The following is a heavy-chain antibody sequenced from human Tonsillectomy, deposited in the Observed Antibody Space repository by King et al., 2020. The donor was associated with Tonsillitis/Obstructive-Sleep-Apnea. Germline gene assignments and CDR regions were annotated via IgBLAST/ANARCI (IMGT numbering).Heavy chain of an antibody. J-gene: IGHJ4*02. D-gene: IGHD1-26*01. CDR3: AGGGGVGHTSLDY. Sequence: VQLVESGGGVVQPGRSLRLSCAASGFTFSSYAIHWVRQAPGKGLKWVAVISYDGSNKNYADSVKGRFTISRDDSKKTLYLQMNSLATEDTGVYYCAGGGGVGHTSLDYWGQGTLVTVSS. V-gene: IGHV3-30*04. CDR2: ISYDGSNK. CDR1: GFTFSSYA.